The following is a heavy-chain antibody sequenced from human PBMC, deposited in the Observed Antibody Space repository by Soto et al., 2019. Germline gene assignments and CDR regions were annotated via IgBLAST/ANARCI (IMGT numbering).Heavy chain of an antibody. CDR1: GFSFSSYW. J-gene: IGHJ4*02. Sequence: GGSLRLSCAASGFSFSSYWMTWARQAPGKGLEWVATITQDGSAEYYVDSVKGRFTISRDNSKNSLYLQMNTLRAEDRAVYYCARVAAAGRGTDYWGQGTPVTAPQ. CDR3: ARVAAAGRGTDY. CDR2: ITQDGSAE. D-gene: IGHD6-13*01. V-gene: IGHV3-7*04.